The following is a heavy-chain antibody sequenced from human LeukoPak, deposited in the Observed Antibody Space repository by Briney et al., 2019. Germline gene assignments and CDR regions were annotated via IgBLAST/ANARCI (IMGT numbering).Heavy chain of an antibody. D-gene: IGHD3-10*01. V-gene: IGHV4-31*03. Sequence: SETLSLTCTVSGGSISSGGHYWSWIRQHPGKGLEWIGHIYNSGGTYYNPSLKSRVTISVDTPKNQFSLKLSSVTAADTAVYYCATDLVRGVMGYWGQGTLVTVSS. CDR2: IYNSGGT. CDR3: ATDLVRGVMGY. J-gene: IGHJ4*02. CDR1: GGSISSGGHY.